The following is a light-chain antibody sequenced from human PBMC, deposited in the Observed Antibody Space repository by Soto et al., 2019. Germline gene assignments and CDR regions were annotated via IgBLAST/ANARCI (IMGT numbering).Light chain of an antibody. CDR2: AAS. J-gene: IGKJ2*01. Sequence: DIQMTQSPSSLSASVGDRVTITCRASQSISSYLNWYQQKPGKAPKLLIYAASSLQSGVPSRFSGSGSGTDFTLTISSLQPEDFAAYYCLQTYTVPRTFGQGTNLDIK. V-gene: IGKV1-39*01. CDR3: LQTYTVPRT. CDR1: QSISSY.